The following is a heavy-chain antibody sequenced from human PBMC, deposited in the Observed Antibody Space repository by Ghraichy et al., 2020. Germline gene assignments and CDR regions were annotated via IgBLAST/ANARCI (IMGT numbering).Heavy chain of an antibody. V-gene: IGHV3-11*01. D-gene: IGHD5-24*01. CDR1: GFPFSDFY. Sequence: GGSLRLSCAASGFPFSDFYMNWIRQAPGKGLDWVSYISGSGIITYYADSVKGRFTVSRDNAKNSLYLQMNSLRPEDTAVYYCARDVDGYVYWGQGTLVTVSS. J-gene: IGHJ4*02. CDR3: ARDVDGYVY. CDR2: ISGSGIIT.